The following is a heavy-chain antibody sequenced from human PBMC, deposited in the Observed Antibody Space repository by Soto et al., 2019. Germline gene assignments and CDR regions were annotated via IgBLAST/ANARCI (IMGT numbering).Heavy chain of an antibody. J-gene: IGHJ5*02. CDR1: GFTFSGYW. CDR3: GWFDL. CDR2: VNQDGTQK. V-gene: IGHV3-7*03. Sequence: PGGSLRLSCAGSGFTFSGYWMTWVRQPPGKGLEWVASVNQDGTQKFYVDSVKGRFTVSRDNAQNSLFLQMISLRADDTAVYYYGWFDLWGQGTLVTVSS.